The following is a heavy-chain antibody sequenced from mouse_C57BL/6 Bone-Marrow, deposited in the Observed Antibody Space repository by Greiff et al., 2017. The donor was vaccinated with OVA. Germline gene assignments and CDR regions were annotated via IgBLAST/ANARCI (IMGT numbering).Heavy chain of an antibody. CDR2: IDPSDSET. Sequence: QVHVKQPGAELVRPGSSVKLSCKASGYTFTSYWMHWVKQRPIQGLEWIGNIDPSDSETHYNQKFKDKATLTVDKSSSTAYMQLSSLTSEDSAVYYCASSPYYYGSSYVNYWGQGTTLTVSS. J-gene: IGHJ2*01. CDR3: ASSPYYYGSSYVNY. V-gene: IGHV1-52*01. CDR1: GYTFTSYW. D-gene: IGHD1-1*01.